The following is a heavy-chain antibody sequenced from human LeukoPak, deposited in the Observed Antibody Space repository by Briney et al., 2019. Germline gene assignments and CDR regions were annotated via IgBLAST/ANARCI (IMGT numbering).Heavy chain of an antibody. D-gene: IGHD3-22*01. V-gene: IGHV1-69*04. CDR1: GGTFSSYA. CDR3: AKGDSSGYYTIDY. J-gene: IGHJ4*02. CDR2: IIPIFGIA. Sequence: SVKVSCKASGGTFSSYAISWVRQAPGQGLEWMGRIIPIFGIANYAQKFQGRVTITADKSTSTAYRELSSLRSEDTAVYYCAKGDSSGYYTIDYWGQGTLVTVSS.